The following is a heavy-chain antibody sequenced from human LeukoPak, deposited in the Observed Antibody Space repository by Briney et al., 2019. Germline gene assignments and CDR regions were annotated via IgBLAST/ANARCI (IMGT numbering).Heavy chain of an antibody. CDR2: IYYSGNT. CDR1: GASTTSYY. J-gene: IGHJ1*01. V-gene: IGHV4-59*06. Sequence: SETLSLTCSVSGASTTSYYWNWIRQHPGKGLEWIGYIYYSGNTYYNPSLKSRVTISIDTSKNQFSLKLNSVTAADTAVYYCARGAYCSGGSCYWWYFQYWGQGTLVTVSS. CDR3: ARGAYCSGGSCYWWYFQY. D-gene: IGHD2-15*01.